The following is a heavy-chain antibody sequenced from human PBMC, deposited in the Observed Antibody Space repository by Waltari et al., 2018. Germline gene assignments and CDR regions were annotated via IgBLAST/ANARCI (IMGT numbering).Heavy chain of an antibody. V-gene: IGHV4-4*07. J-gene: IGHJ4*02. CDR3: ARDILDSPGDY. D-gene: IGHD3-22*01. CDR1: GGSISSYY. Sequence: VQLHESGPGLVKPSETLSLTCTVSGGSISSYYWSWTRQPAGKGLEWIGRIYTSGNPNSNPSLKSRVTLSVDTPKNQFSLKLTSVTVADTAVYYCARDILDSPGDYWGQGTLVTVPS. CDR2: IYTSGNP.